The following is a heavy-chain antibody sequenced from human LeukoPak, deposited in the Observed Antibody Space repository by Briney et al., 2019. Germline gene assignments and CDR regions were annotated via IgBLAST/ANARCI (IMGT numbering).Heavy chain of an antibody. J-gene: IGHJ4*02. CDR2: TYYSGST. D-gene: IGHD4-17*01. CDR3: ARVGGYDDYEETSPDNFDY. V-gene: IGHV4-59*01. CDR1: GGSISSYY. Sequence: SETLSLTCTVSGGSISSYYWSWIRQPPGKGLEWIGYTYYSGSTNYNPSLKSRVTISVDTSKNQFSLKLSSVTAADTAVYYCARVGGYDDYEETSPDNFDYWGQGTLVTVSS.